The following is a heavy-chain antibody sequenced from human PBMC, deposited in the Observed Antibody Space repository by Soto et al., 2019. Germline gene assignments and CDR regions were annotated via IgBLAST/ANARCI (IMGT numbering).Heavy chain of an antibody. D-gene: IGHD3-10*01. CDR2: IIPIFGTA. CDR3: ASAVVTMVRGADRNAFDS. CDR1: GGTFSSYA. Sequence: QVQLVQSGAEVKKPGSSVKVSCKASGGTFSSYAISWVRQAPGQGLEWMGGIIPIFGTANYAQKFQGSVTITADESTSTAYMELSSLRSEDTAVYYCASAVVTMVRGADRNAFDSWGQGTMVTVSS. V-gene: IGHV1-69*01. J-gene: IGHJ3*02.